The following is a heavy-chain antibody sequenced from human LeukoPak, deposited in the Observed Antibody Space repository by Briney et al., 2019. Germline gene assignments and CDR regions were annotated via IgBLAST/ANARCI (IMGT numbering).Heavy chain of an antibody. J-gene: IGHJ4*02. Sequence: GGSLRLSCAASGFIFDDYAVHWVRQAPGKGLEWVSGISWNSGSMEYADSVKGRFTISRDNAKNSLYLQLNSLRADDTAVYYCAKEVGIWFGELSALGDYWGQGTLVTVSS. CDR1: GFIFDDYA. V-gene: IGHV3-9*01. CDR2: ISWNSGSM. CDR3: AKEVGIWFGELSALGDY. D-gene: IGHD3-10*01.